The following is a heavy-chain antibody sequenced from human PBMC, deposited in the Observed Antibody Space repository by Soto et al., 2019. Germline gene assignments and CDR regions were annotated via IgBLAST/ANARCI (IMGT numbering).Heavy chain of an antibody. J-gene: IGHJ4*02. CDR3: ARMRSDYDSSGLDY. Sequence: SGPTLVNPTEALTLTCTFSGFSLSTSGMRVSWIRQAPGKALEWLARIDWDEDRFYSTSLKTRLTISKDTSKNQVVLTMTKMDPVDTATYYCARMRSDYDSSGLDYWGQGILVTVSS. CDR1: GFSLSTSGMR. D-gene: IGHD3-22*01. CDR2: IDWDEDR. V-gene: IGHV2-70*04.